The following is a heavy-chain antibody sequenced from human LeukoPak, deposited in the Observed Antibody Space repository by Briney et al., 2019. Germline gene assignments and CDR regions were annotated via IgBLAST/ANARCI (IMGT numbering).Heavy chain of an antibody. CDR3: ARGSCGGDCYSDY. J-gene: IGHJ4*02. CDR2: IYYSGST. V-gene: IGHV4-59*01. D-gene: IGHD2-21*02. CDR1: GGSISSYY. Sequence: KTSETLSLTCTVSGGSISSYYWSWIRQPPGKGLEWIGYIYYSGSTNYNPSLKSRVTISVDTSKNQFSLKLSSVTAADTAVYYCARGSCGGDCYSDYWGQGTLVTVSS.